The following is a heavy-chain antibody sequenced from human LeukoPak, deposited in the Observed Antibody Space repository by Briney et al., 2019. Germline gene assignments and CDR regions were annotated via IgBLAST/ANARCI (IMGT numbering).Heavy chain of an antibody. J-gene: IGHJ6*02. CDR2: IDHSGGT. D-gene: IGHD4-17*01. Sequence: SETLSLTCGVSGGSFSGYYWSWVRQPPGPGLEWIGEIDHSGGTNYNPSLKRRVTMSIDRSKNQFSLILSSVTAAHTAVYYCARAVTRAYYYNGMDVWGQGTSVTVSS. CDR1: GGSFSGYY. CDR3: ARAVTRAYYYNGMDV. V-gene: IGHV4-34*01.